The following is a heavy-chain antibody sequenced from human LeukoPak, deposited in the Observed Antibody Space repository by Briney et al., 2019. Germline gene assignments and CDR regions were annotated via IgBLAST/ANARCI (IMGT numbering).Heavy chain of an antibody. CDR2: INHSGST. V-gene: IGHV4-34*01. J-gene: IGHJ6*02. CDR1: GGSISSYY. Sequence: PSETLSLTCTVSGGSISSYYWSWIRQPPGKGLEWIGEINHSGSTNYNPSLKSRVTISVDTSKNQFSLKLSSVTAADTAVYYCARAASGMDVWGQGTTVTVSS. CDR3: ARAASGMDV.